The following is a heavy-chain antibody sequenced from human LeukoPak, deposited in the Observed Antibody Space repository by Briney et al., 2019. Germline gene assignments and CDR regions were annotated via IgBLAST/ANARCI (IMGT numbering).Heavy chain of an antibody. V-gene: IGHV3-30-3*01. CDR2: ISYDGSNK. D-gene: IGHD3/OR15-3a*01. Sequence: GGSLRLSCAASGFTLSSYAMHWVRQAPGKGLEWVAVISYDGSNKYYADSVKGRFTISRDNSKNTLYLQMNSLRAEDTAVYYCATAGTGDIPYFDYWGQGTLVTVSS. CDR3: ATAGTGDIPYFDY. J-gene: IGHJ4*02. CDR1: GFTLSSYA.